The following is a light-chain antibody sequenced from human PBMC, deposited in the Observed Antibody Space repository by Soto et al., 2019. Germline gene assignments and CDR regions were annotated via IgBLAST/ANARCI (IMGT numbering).Light chain of an antibody. CDR1: QNINNY. CDR2: DAS. J-gene: IGKJ5*01. V-gene: IGKV1-33*01. Sequence: IRMTQSPSSLSASTGDRVTITCQASQNINNYLNWYQQKPGRAPKLLIYDASNLEAGVPSRFRGSGSGTDFTFTISRLQPEDIATYYCQQYENLPTFGQGTRQEIK. CDR3: QQYENLPT.